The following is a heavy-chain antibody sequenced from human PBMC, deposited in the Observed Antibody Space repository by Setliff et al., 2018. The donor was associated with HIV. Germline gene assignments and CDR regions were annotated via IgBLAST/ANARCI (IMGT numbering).Heavy chain of an antibody. CDR3: ATYPDDILTGYAY. J-gene: IGHJ4*02. Sequence: GGSLRLSCAASGFTFSSYAMSWVRQAPGKGLEWVSAISGSGGSTYYADSVKGRFTISRDNSKNTLYLQMNSLRAEDTAVYYCATYPDDILTGYAYWGQGTLVTVSS. V-gene: IGHV3-23*01. CDR1: GFTFSSYA. CDR2: ISGSGGST. D-gene: IGHD3-9*01.